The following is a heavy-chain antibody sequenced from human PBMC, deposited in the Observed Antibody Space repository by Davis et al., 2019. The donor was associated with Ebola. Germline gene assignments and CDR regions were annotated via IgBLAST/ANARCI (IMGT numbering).Heavy chain of an antibody. D-gene: IGHD3-10*01. Sequence: ASVKVSCNASGGTFSSYTISWGRQAPGQGLEWRGIINPSGGSTSYAQKFQGRVTLTRDTSTSTVYMELNSLRSEDTAVYYCARDRASVMVRGYVGYYYGMDVWGKGTTVTVSS. J-gene: IGHJ6*04. CDR1: GGTFSSYT. CDR2: INPSGGST. V-gene: IGHV1-46*01. CDR3: ARDRASVMVRGYVGYYYGMDV.